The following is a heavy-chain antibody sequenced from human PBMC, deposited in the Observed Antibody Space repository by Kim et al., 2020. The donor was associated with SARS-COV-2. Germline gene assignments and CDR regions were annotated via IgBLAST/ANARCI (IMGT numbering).Heavy chain of an antibody. D-gene: IGHD6-6*01. Sequence: DSVKGRFTISRDNSKNTLYLQMNSLRAEDTAVYYCATGAEYSSSSYGMDVWGQGTTVTVSS. J-gene: IGHJ6*02. CDR3: ATGAEYSSSSYGMDV. V-gene: IGHV3-30*07.